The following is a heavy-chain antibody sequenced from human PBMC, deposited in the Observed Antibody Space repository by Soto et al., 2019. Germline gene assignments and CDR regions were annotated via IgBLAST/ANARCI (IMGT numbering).Heavy chain of an antibody. V-gene: IGHV4-30-2*01. CDR2: IYHSGST. Sequence: QLQLQESGSGLVKPSQTLSLTCAVSGGSISSGGYSWSWIRQPPGKGLEWIGYIYHSGSTYYNPSLQSRVTISVDRSKNQFSLKPSSVTAADTALYYCASGQVVAAQHWGQGTLVTVSS. J-gene: IGHJ4*02. CDR3: ASGQVVAAQH. D-gene: IGHD2-15*01. CDR1: GGSISSGGYS.